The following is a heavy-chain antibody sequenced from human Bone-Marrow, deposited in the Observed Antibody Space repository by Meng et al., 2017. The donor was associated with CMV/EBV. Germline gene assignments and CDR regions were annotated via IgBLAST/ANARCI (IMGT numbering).Heavy chain of an antibody. Sequence: ASVKVSCKASGYTFTGYYMHWVRQAPGQGLEWMGWINPNSGGTNYAQKFQGRVTMTRDTSISTAYMAVSRLRSDDTAAYYCTSDGGLYFDYWGQGTLVTVSS. J-gene: IGHJ4*02. D-gene: IGHD4-23*01. V-gene: IGHV1-2*02. CDR1: GYTFTGYY. CDR3: TSDGGLYFDY. CDR2: INPNSGGT.